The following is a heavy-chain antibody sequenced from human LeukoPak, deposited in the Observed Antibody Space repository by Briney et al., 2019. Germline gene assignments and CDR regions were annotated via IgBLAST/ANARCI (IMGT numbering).Heavy chain of an antibody. CDR1: GFTFSAYW. D-gene: IGHD6-19*01. CDR3: ARVGKNGWDFDH. Sequence: GGSLRLSCAASGFTFSAYWMTWVRQAPGKGLAWVANIIEGGDVKYYVDSVKGRFTISRDNTKNSLYLQMTSLRADDTAVYYCARVGKNGWDFDHWGQGTPVTVSS. J-gene: IGHJ4*02. CDR2: IIEGGDVK. V-gene: IGHV3-7*01.